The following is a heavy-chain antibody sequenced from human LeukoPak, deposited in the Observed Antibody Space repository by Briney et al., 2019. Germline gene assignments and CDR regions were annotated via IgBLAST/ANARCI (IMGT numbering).Heavy chain of an antibody. CDR2: IRSKAYGGTT. V-gene: IGHV3-49*03. CDR1: GFTFGDYA. Sequence: AGGSLRLSCTASGFTFGDYAMSWFRQAPGKGLEWVGFIRSKAYGGTTQYAASVKGRFTISRDDSKSIAYLQMNSLKTEDTAVYYCTLRFLEWLLPDYWGQGPLVTVSS. J-gene: IGHJ4*02. D-gene: IGHD3-3*01. CDR3: TLRFLEWLLPDY.